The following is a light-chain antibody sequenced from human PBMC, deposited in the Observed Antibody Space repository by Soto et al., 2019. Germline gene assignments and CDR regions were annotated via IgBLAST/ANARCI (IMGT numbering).Light chain of an antibody. CDR1: QTISTY. J-gene: IGKJ2*01. CDR2: AAS. Sequence: DIQMTQSPSSLSASVGDRVTITCRASQTISTYLNWYQQNPGKAPKLLIYAASNLQNGVPSRFSVSGSGTDFTLTIISLQPEDFATYYCQKSSSIPYTFGQGTKLEIK. V-gene: IGKV1-39*01. CDR3: QKSSSIPYT.